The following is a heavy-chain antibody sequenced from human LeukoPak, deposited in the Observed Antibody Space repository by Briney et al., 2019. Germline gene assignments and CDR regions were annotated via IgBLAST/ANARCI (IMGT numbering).Heavy chain of an antibody. CDR2: ITGSGAGT. CDR3: AKGMVPDSGWDIDY. J-gene: IGHJ4*02. CDR1: GFTYSTYT. V-gene: IGHV3-23*01. D-gene: IGHD6-19*01. Sequence: GGSLRLSCAGSGFTYSTYTMSWVRQAPGKGLEWVSAITGSGAGTYYADSVKGRFTSSRDNSKNTVYLQMNSLRAEDTPVYYCAKGMVPDSGWDIDYWGQGTPVTFSS.